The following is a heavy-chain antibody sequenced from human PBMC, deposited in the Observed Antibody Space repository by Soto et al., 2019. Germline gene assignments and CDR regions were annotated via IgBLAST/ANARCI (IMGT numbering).Heavy chain of an antibody. J-gene: IGHJ5*02. CDR1: GFTFSTYS. D-gene: IGHD4-17*01. Sequence: EVQLVESGGGFVQPGGSLRLSCAASGFTFSTYSMHWVRQAPGKGLEWVSYISDDSGTIYYADSVKGRFTISRDNAKNSVYRQMNSLRDDDTATYYCAREPSGGDDYGDPRESWGQGTLVTVSS. CDR2: ISDDSGTI. CDR3: AREPSGGDDYGDPRES. V-gene: IGHV3-48*02.